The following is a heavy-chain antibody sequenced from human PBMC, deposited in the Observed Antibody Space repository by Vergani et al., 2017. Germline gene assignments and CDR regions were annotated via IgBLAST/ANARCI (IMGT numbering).Heavy chain of an antibody. J-gene: IGHJ4*02. Sequence: QVQLVQSGAEVKKPGASVKVSCKASGYTFTSYAMHWVRQAPGQRLEWMGWINAGNGNTKYSQKFQGRVTITRDSSASTAYMVLSSLRSEDTAVYYCARSGSGDYYDSSGYYYEGQHFDYWGQGTLVTVSS. CDR3: ARSGSGDYYDSSGYYYEGQHFDY. CDR2: INAGNGNT. CDR1: GYTFTSYA. V-gene: IGHV1-3*01. D-gene: IGHD3-22*01.